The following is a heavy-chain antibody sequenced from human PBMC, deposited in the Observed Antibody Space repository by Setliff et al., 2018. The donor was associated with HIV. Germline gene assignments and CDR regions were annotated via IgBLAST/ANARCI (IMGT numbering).Heavy chain of an antibody. CDR2: IYHSGSA. CDR3: ARFSTSSGGTFDY. Sequence: LSLTCTVSGYSISSGYYWGWIRQPPGKGLEWIGNIYHSGSAYYNPSLKSRVTISVDTSKNLFSLKLTSVTAAGTAVYYCARFSTSSGGTFDYWGQGTLVTVSS. J-gene: IGHJ4*02. D-gene: IGHD6-6*01. V-gene: IGHV4-38-2*02. CDR1: GYSISSGYY.